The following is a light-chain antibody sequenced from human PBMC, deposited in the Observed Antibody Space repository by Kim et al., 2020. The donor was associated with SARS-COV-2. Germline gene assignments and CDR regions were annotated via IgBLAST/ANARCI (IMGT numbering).Light chain of an antibody. CDR1: QGINSL. CDR3: QQASRFPLT. V-gene: IGKV1-12*01. Sequence: DIQMTQSPSSVSASVGDRVTITCRASQGINSLLAWYQQKPGKAPKLLIFPASSLESGVPSRFSGSGSGTDFSLTIRSLQPEDFATYFCQQASRFPLTFGGATKVDIK. CDR2: PAS. J-gene: IGKJ4*01.